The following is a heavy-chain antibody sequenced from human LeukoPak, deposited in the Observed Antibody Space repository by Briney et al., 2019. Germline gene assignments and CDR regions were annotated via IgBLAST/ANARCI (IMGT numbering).Heavy chain of an antibody. Sequence: PGGSVRLSCAASGFTFSNSWMSWVRQAPGKGLEWVANINQDASATYYLDSVKGQFTISRDNDKNSLYLQMNSLRTDDTAVYYCARDTSTLGLCFDPWGQGTVVTVSS. CDR3: ARDTSTLGLCFDP. CDR2: INQDASAT. D-gene: IGHD7-27*01. CDR1: GFTFSNSW. V-gene: IGHV3-7*01. J-gene: IGHJ5*02.